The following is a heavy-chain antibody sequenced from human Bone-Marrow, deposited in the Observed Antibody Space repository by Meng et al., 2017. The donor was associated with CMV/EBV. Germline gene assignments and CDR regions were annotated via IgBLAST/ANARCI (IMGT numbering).Heavy chain of an antibody. CDR3: ARDRGYCTIGVCDPHHDYYGMDV. CDR1: GFTFSSYE. CDR2: IRSTSPYI. J-gene: IGHJ6*02. D-gene: IGHD2-8*01. V-gene: IGHV3-21*01. Sequence: GESLKISCAASGFTFSSYEMNWVRQAPGKGLEWVASIRSTSPYIFYADSVKRRFTISRDNAKNSLYLQMHSLRVEDTAVYYCARDRGYCTIGVCDPHHDYYGMDVWGQGTTVTVSS.